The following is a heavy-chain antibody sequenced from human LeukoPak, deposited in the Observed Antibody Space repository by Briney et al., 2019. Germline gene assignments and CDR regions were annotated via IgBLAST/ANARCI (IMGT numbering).Heavy chain of an antibody. J-gene: IGHJ4*02. CDR1: GFAFSSYA. D-gene: IGHD3-10*01. V-gene: IGHV3-23*01. CDR3: AKRGGYETMAAFDY. Sequence: GGSLRLSCAASGFAFSSYAMSWVRQAPGKGLEWVSAISPGGTDTYYADSGKGRFTISRDNSKNTLFLQTNSLRAEDTAVYYCAKRGGYETMAAFDYWGQGTLVTVSS. CDR2: ISPGGTDT.